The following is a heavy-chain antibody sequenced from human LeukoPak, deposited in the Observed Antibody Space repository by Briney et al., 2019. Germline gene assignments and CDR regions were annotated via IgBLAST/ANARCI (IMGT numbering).Heavy chain of an antibody. CDR1: GFTFSSYS. V-gene: IGHV3-48*01. J-gene: IGHJ5*01. D-gene: IGHD1-26*01. CDR2: INSGGSAV. CDR3: ARVGSRGDWFDY. Sequence: GGSLRLSCAASGFTFSSYSMNWARQTPGKGLEWLFYINSGGSAVHYADSVKDRFTFSRDNAKNLLYLQMNSLRVEDTGIYYCARVGSRGDWFDYWGQGTRVTVSS.